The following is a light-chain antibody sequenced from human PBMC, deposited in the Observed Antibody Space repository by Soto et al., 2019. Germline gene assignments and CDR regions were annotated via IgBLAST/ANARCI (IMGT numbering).Light chain of an antibody. CDR3: HQRSNWPTQGT. J-gene: IGKJ1*01. V-gene: IGKV3-11*01. Sequence: EVVLTQSPATLSLSPGERATLSCRASQSVSRYLAWYQQKPGQAPRLLIYDASKRATGIPARISGSGSGTDFTLTISSLEPEDFAVYYCHQRSNWPTQGTFGQGTKV. CDR1: QSVSRY. CDR2: DAS.